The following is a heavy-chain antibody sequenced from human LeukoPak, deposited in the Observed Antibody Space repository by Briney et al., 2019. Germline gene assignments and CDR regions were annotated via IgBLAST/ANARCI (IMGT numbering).Heavy chain of an antibody. CDR2: ISAYNGYT. CDR3: ARAKYDSSGYYWFDP. V-gene: IGHV1-18*01. Sequence: GASVKVSCKASGYTFTSYGISWVRQAPGQGLEWMGWISAYNGYTKYAEKLQGRVTMTTDTSTSTAYMELRSLRSDGTAVYYCARAKYDSSGYYWFDPWGQGNLVTVSS. CDR1: GYTFTSYG. J-gene: IGHJ5*02. D-gene: IGHD3-22*01.